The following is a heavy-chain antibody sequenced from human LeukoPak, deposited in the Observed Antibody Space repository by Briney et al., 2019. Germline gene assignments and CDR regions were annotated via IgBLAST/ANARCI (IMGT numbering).Heavy chain of an antibody. V-gene: IGHV4-39*07. D-gene: IGHD3-3*01. CDR1: GFTFSRYG. CDR3: ARDFEVGEGFASRAVTFDI. CDR2: IYYSGST. Sequence: PGGSLRLSCAASGFTFSRYGMSWVRQAPGKGLEWIGIIYYSGSTYSNPSLRSRVSISVDTSKNQFSLKLSSVTAADTAVYYCARDFEVGEGFASRAVTFDIWGQGTLVTVSS. J-gene: IGHJ3*02.